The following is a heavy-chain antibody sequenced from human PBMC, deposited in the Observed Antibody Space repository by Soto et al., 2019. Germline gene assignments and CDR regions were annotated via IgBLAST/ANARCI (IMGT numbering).Heavy chain of an antibody. CDR3: ARNVDTTRANYFDY. Sequence: SETLSLTCTVSGASINPYYWSWIRQPPGKGLEWIGYIYYSGTTNYNPSLRSRVTISLDTSKNHFSLNLRSVTAADTAVYYCARNVDTTRANYFDYWGQGILVTVSS. CDR1: GASINPYY. V-gene: IGHV4-59*01. J-gene: IGHJ4*02. D-gene: IGHD5-18*01. CDR2: IYYSGTT.